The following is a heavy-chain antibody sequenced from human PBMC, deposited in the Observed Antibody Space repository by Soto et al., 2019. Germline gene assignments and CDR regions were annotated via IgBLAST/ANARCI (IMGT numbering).Heavy chain of an antibody. CDR3: ARGGYDSSGYYYLGNQGFDP. Sequence: PSETLSLTCTVSGGSISSGDYYWSWIRQPPGKGLEWIGYIYYSGSTYYNPSLKSRVTISVDTSKNQSSLKMSSVTAADTAVYYCARGGYDSSGYYYLGNQGFDPWGQGTLVTVSS. J-gene: IGHJ5*02. D-gene: IGHD3-22*01. CDR1: GGSISSGDYY. V-gene: IGHV4-30-4*01. CDR2: IYYSGST.